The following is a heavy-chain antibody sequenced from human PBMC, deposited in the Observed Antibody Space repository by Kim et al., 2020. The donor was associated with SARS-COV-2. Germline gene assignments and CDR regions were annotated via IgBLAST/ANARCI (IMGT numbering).Heavy chain of an antibody. Sequence: GGSLRLSCATSGFTFSDYSMTWVRQAPGKGLEWVSSISSSTGYIQYADSVKGRFTISRDNPKNSVYFQMNSLRDDDTAVYYCATHAYRHYWYDGGYWGQG. CDR3: ATHAYRHYWYDGGY. V-gene: IGHV3-21*01. D-gene: IGHD1-1*01. J-gene: IGHJ4*02. CDR2: ISSSTGYI. CDR1: GFTFSDYS.